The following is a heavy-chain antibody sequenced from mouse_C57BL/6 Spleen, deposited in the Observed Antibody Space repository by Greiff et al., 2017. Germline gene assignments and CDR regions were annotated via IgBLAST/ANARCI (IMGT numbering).Heavy chain of an antibody. Sequence: EVQLQESGEGLVKPGGSLKLSCAASGFTFSSYAMSWVRQTPEKRLEWVAYISSGGDYIYYADTVKGRFTISRDNARNTLYLQMSSLKSEDTAMYYCTRVHGSSFYYAMDYWGQGTSVTVSS. CDR3: TRVHGSSFYYAMDY. D-gene: IGHD1-1*01. CDR2: ISSGGDYI. CDR1: GFTFSSYA. V-gene: IGHV5-9-1*02. J-gene: IGHJ4*01.